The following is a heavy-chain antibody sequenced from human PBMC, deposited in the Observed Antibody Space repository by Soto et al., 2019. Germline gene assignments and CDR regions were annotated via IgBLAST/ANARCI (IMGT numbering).Heavy chain of an antibody. V-gene: IGHV6-1*01. Sequence: SHTLSLTCAISGDSVSSNSAAWNWIRQSPSRGLEWLGRTYYRSKWYNDYAVSVKSRITINPDTSKNQFSLQLNSVTPEDTAVYYCARDNPYYDFWSGYSPRNWFDPWGQGTLVTVSS. D-gene: IGHD3-3*01. CDR3: ARDNPYYDFWSGYSPRNWFDP. J-gene: IGHJ5*02. CDR1: GDSVSSNSAA. CDR2: TYYRSKWYN.